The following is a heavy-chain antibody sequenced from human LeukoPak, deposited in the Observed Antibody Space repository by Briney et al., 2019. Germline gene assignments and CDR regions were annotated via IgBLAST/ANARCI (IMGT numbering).Heavy chain of an antibody. J-gene: IGHJ6*03. CDR1: GYTFTSYY. D-gene: IGHD3-3*01. Sequence: GASVKVSCKASGYTFTSYYMHWVRRAPGQGLEWMGIINPSGGSTSYAQKFQGRVTMTRDMSTSTVYMELSSLRSEDTAVYYCARGTSLTIFGVQDYYYMDVWGKGTTVTVSS. CDR2: INPSGGST. CDR3: ARGTSLTIFGVQDYYYMDV. V-gene: IGHV1-46*01.